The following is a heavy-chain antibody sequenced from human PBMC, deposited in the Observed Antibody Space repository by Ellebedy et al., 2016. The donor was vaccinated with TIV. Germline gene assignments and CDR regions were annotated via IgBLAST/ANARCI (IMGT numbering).Heavy chain of an antibody. CDR2: IFYGRST. D-gene: IGHD3-3*01. CDR1: RGSVSSDNYY. Sequence: GSLRLSCTVPRGSVSSDNYYWSWIRQPPGKGLEWIGYIFYGRSTNYNPSLESRVTISVDSSKNQLSLQLTSVTAADTAVYYCAGDQTRITIFGVLPLNCFDPWGQGTLVTVSS. J-gene: IGHJ5*02. CDR3: AGDQTRITIFGVLPLNCFDP. V-gene: IGHV4-61*01.